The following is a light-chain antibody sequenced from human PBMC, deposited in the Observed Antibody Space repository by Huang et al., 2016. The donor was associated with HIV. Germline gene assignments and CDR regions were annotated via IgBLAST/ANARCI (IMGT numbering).Light chain of an antibody. CDR2: DAS. V-gene: IGKV1-33*01. J-gene: IGKJ2*01. Sequence: DIQMTQSPSSLSASVGDRVTITCQASQDISNYLNGYQQKPGKAPKLLIYDASNLETGVPSRFSGSGSGTDFTFTISSLQPEDITTYYCQQYDNLYTVGQGTKLEIK. CDR3: QQYDNLYT. CDR1: QDISNY.